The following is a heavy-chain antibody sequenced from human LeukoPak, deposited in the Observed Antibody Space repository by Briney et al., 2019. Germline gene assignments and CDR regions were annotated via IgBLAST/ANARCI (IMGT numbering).Heavy chain of an antibody. CDR1: GGSISSYY. Sequence: SETLSLTCSVSGGSISSYYWSWIRQPPGKGLEWIGPIYNSGSTNYNPSLKSRLTISVDTSKNQFSLRLTSVTAADTATYYCARYSSGWIDYWGQGTLVTVSS. D-gene: IGHD6-19*01. CDR3: ARYSSGWIDY. J-gene: IGHJ4*02. CDR2: IYNSGST. V-gene: IGHV4-59*01.